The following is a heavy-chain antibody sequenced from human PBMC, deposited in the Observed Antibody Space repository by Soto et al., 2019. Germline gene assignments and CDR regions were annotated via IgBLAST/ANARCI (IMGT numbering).Heavy chain of an antibody. V-gene: IGHV5-51*01. Sequence: PGESLKISCQGSGYTFSSYWIAWVRQMPGKGLEXMGXXFXXDXXXXXNXXXRGHVTISVDESISTAYLQWSSLKTSETAMYYCARLVGGYDSYFDHWGQGTRVTVSS. CDR1: GYTFSSYW. CDR2: XFXXDXXX. CDR3: ARLVGGYDSYFDH. J-gene: IGHJ4*02. D-gene: IGHD5-12*01.